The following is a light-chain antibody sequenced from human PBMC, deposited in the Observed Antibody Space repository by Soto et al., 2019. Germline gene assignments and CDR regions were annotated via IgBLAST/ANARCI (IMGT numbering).Light chain of an antibody. Sequence: QSVLTQPPSASGTPGQRVTISCSGSSSNIGSNTVNWYQQLPGTAPKLLIYNNNQRPSGVPDRFSGSKSATSASLAISGLQSEDEADYYCAAWDDSLTSWVFGGGTKLTVL. CDR2: NNN. CDR1: SSNIGSNT. CDR3: AAWDDSLTSWV. J-gene: IGLJ3*02. V-gene: IGLV1-44*01.